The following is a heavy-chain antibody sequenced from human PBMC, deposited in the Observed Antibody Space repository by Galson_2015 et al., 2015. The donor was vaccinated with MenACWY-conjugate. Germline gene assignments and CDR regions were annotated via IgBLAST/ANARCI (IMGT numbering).Heavy chain of an antibody. D-gene: IGHD6-13*01. CDR2: ITGSGGST. V-gene: IGHV3-23*01. Sequence: SLRLSCAASGFTFSNYVMNWVRQAPEKGLEWVSTITGSGGSTYYADSLKDRFTISRDNSKNTLYLQMNSLRAEDTAVYYCAKAAYTSSWYQDAFDYWGQGSLVTVSS. CDR3: AKAAYTSSWYQDAFDY. CDR1: GFTFSNYV. J-gene: IGHJ4*02.